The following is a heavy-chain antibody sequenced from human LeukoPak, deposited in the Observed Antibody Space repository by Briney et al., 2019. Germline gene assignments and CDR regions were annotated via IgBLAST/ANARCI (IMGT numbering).Heavy chain of an antibody. CDR2: IKQDGSEK. CDR3: AREVWFGEFHFDY. CDR1: GFTFSSYW. V-gene: IGHV3-7*01. D-gene: IGHD3-10*01. Sequence: PGGSLRLSCAASGFTFSSYWMSWVRQAPGKGLGWVANIKQDGSEKYYVDSVKGRFTISRDNAKNSLYLQMNSLRAEDTAVYYCAREVWFGEFHFDYWGQGTLVTVSS. J-gene: IGHJ4*02.